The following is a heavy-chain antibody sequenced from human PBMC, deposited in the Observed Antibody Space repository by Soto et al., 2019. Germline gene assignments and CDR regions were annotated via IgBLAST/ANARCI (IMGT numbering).Heavy chain of an antibody. V-gene: IGHV3-30-3*01. CDR3: ARDQIVPTCNYYYYYGMDV. Sequence: GGSLRLSCAASGFTFTSYAMHWVRQAPGKGLEWVAVISYDGSNKDYADSVRGRFTISRDNSKNTLFLQMNSLRAEDTAVYYCARDQIVPTCNYYYYYGMDVWGQGTTVTVSS. D-gene: IGHD5-12*01. J-gene: IGHJ6*02. CDR2: ISYDGSNK. CDR1: GFTFTSYA.